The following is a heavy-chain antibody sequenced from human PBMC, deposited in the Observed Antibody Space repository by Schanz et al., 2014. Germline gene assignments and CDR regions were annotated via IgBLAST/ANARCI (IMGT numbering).Heavy chain of an antibody. CDR1: GFTLSSYA. J-gene: IGHJ4*02. CDR3: AKQIHYDILTVTRN. Sequence: VQLLESGGGLVQPGGSLRLSCAAYGFTLSSYAMHWVRQAPGKGLEWVAVISYDGSNKYYADSVKGRFTISRDNSKNTLYVQMNSLRAEDTAVYYCAKQIHYDILTVTRNCGQGTLVTVSS. D-gene: IGHD3-9*01. V-gene: IGHV3-30-3*01. CDR2: ISYDGSNK.